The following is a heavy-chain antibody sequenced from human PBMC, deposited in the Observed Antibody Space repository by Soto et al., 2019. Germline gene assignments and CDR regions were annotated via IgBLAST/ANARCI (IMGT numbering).Heavy chain of an antibody. CDR2: IYSGGST. CDR3: ARVGRGSLSPGYYYYYDVV. CDR1: VFTLSSNY. V-gene: IGHV3-53*04. J-gene: IGHJ6*03. Sequence: HPGGSLRLSGAASVFTLSSNYMSWVRQAPGKGLEWVSVIYSGGSTYYADSVKGRFTISRHNSKNTLYLQMNSLRAEDTAVYYCARVGRGSLSPGYYYYYDVVCGKATPVTVS. D-gene: IGHD1-26*01.